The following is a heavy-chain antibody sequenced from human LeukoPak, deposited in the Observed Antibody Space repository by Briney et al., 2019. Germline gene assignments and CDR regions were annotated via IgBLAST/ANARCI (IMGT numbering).Heavy chain of an antibody. CDR2: IIPIFGTA. V-gene: IGHV1-69*05. D-gene: IGHD6-6*01. CDR1: GRTFSSYA. Sequence: ASVKVFCKASGRTFSSYAISCVRQAPGQGLKSMGGIIPIFGTANYAQKFQGRATITTDEPTSTAYMELSSLRSEDTAVYYCASGPGYSSSSDYYYYMDVWGKGTTVTVSS. CDR3: ASGPGYSSSSDYYYYMDV. J-gene: IGHJ6*03.